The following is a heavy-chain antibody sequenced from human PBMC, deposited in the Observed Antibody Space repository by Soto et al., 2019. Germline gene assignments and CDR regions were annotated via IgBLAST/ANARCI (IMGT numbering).Heavy chain of an antibody. J-gene: IGHJ3*02. V-gene: IGHV4-59*01. D-gene: IGHD3-10*01. CDR3: ASHYISRDAFDI. CDR2: IYYSGST. CDR1: GGSISSYY. Sequence: QVQLQESGPGLVKPSETLSLTCTVSGGSISSYYWSWIRQPPGKGLEWIGYIYYSGSTNYNPSLKSRVTISVDTSKNPFSLKLSSVTAADTAVYDCASHYISRDAFDIWGQGTMVTVSS.